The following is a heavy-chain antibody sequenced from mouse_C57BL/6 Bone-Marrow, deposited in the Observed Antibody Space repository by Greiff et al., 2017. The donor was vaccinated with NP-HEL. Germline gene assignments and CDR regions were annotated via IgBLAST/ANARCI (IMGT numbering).Heavy chain of an antibody. CDR2: IYPGEGDT. CDR1: GYAFSSSW. CDR3: ARSGRLLMAY. D-gene: IGHD2-3*01. Sequence: QVQLKQSGPELVKPGASVKISCKASGYAFSSSWMNWVKQRPGKGLEWIGRIYPGEGDTNYNGKFKGKATLTADKSSSTAYMQLSSLTSEDSAVYFCARSGRLLMAYWGQGTLVTVSA. J-gene: IGHJ3*01. V-gene: IGHV1-82*01.